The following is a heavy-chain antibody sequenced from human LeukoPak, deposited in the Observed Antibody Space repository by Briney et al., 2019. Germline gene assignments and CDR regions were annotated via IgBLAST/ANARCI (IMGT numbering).Heavy chain of an antibody. CDR1: GFTFSNSA. CDR3: ARDSTYYYESGSSGPHYFDN. CDR2: LSGSGITT. J-gene: IGHJ4*02. V-gene: IGHV3-23*01. D-gene: IGHD3-10*01. Sequence: GGSLRLSCAASGFTFSNSAMSWVRQAPGKGLEWVSTLSGSGITTYYADSVKGRFTISRDDSGNTLYLQLNSLRPEDTAVYYCARDSTYYYESGSSGPHYFDNWGQGTPVTVSS.